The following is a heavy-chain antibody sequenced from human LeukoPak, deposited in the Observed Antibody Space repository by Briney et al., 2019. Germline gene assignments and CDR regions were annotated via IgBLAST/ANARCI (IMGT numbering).Heavy chain of an antibody. V-gene: IGHV4-28*01. Sequence: PSETLSLTCAVSGYSISSSNWWGWIRQPPGKGLEWIGYIYYSGVTYYNPSLKSRVTMSVATSKNQFSLRLSSVTAADTAVYYCARFGPPNCSGGSCLFDYWGQGTLVTVSS. J-gene: IGHJ4*02. CDR2: IYYSGVT. CDR1: GYSISSSNW. CDR3: ARFGPPNCSGGSCLFDY. D-gene: IGHD2-15*01.